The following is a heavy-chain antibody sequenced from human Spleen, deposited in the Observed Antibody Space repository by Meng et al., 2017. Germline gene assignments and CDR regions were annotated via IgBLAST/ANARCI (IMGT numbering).Heavy chain of an antibody. V-gene: IGHV1-2*02. D-gene: IGHD3-10*01. CDR2: IDPNTGAT. J-gene: IGHJ4*02. Sequence: ASVKVSCKASGYSFIGYYLHWVRQAPGQGLEWMGWIDPNTGATNYAQKFQGRVTMTGDTSISTAYMELSRLRSDDTAVYYCARVMVRTPSPDYWGQGTLVTVSS. CDR1: GYSFIGYY. CDR3: ARVMVRTPSPDY.